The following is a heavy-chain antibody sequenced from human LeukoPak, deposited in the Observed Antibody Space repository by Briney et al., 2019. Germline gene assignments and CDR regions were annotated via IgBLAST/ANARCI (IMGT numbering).Heavy chain of an antibody. D-gene: IGHD3-22*01. CDR1: GASVSSGSYY. J-gene: IGHJ4*01. CDR2: IYYSGST. V-gene: IGHV4-61*01. CDR3: AGDSSGYSPPDY. Sequence: KTSETLSLTCNVSGASVSSGSYYWSWIRQPPGKGLEWIGYIYYSGSTNYNPSLKSRVTISVDTSKNQFSLKLSSVTAADTAVYYCAGDSSGYSPPDYWGQGTLVTVSS.